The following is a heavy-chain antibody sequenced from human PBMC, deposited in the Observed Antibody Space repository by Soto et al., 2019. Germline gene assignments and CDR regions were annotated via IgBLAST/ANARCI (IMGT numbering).Heavy chain of an antibody. Sequence: QLQLVQSGAEVKKPGSSAKVSCKTSGGTFSRYAVSWMRQAPGQGLEWMGGIIPMLGTTKYAQKFQGRVTITADESRSTASMELTTLRSIDTAVYYCARDRGGSYPQLDLWGQGTLVTVSS. D-gene: IGHD1-26*01. CDR3: ARDRGGSYPQLDL. V-gene: IGHV1-69*01. CDR2: IIPMLGTT. J-gene: IGHJ5*02. CDR1: GGTFSRYA.